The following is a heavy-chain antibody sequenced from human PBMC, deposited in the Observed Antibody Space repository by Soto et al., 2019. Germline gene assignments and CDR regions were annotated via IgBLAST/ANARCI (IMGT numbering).Heavy chain of an antibody. CDR1: GGSISSYY. CDR3: ARGGGHHRRHYYGMDV. V-gene: IGHV4-59*01. J-gene: IGHJ6*02. CDR2: IYYSGST. Sequence: SETLSLTCTVSGGSISSYYWSWIRQPPGKGLEWIGYIYYSGSTNYNPSLKSRVTISVDTSKNQFSLKLSSVTAADTAVYYCARGGGHHRRHYYGMDVWGQGTTVTVSS. D-gene: IGHD3-16*01.